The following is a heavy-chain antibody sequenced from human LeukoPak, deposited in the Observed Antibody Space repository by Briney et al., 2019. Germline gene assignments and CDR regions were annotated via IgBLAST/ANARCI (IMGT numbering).Heavy chain of an antibody. V-gene: IGHV3-9*01. CDR1: GFTFDDYA. D-gene: IGHD5-18*01. J-gene: IGHJ4*02. Sequence: GGSLRLSCAASGFTFDDYAIHWVRQTPGKGLEWVSYISRNSGNIGYADSVKGRFTIPRDNAKNSLYLQMNSLRAEDTAMYYCARRATTERGHSYGLDFWGQGTLVTVSS. CDR2: ISRNSGNI. CDR3: ARRATTERGHSYGLDF.